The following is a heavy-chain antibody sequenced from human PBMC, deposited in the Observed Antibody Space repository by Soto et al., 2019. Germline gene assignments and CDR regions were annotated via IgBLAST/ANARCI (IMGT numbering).Heavy chain of an antibody. CDR1: GVTFSNYA. CDR3: ARDYVRAYIVGATPLY. J-gene: IGHJ4*02. Sequence: QVQLVESGGGVVQPGRSLRLSCAASGVTFSNYAIHWVRQAPGTGLEWVALISYDGTNRYYADSVNGRFTISRDNSKNTLYLQMSSLRAEDTAVYYCARDYVRAYIVGATPLYWGQGTLVTVSS. D-gene: IGHD1-26*01. CDR2: ISYDGTNR. V-gene: IGHV3-30*07.